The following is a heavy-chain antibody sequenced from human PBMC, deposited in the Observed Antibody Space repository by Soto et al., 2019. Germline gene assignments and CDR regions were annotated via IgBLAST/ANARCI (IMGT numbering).Heavy chain of an antibody. Sequence: PSETLSLTCTVSGGSISSGGYYWSWIRQHPGKGLEWIGYIYYSGSTYYNPSLKSRVTISVDTSKNQFSLKLSSVTAADTAVYYYASITMVRGNDYWGQGTLVTVSS. V-gene: IGHV4-31*02. CDR1: GGSISSGGYY. D-gene: IGHD3-10*01. J-gene: IGHJ4*02. CDR3: ASITMVRGNDY. CDR2: IYYSGST.